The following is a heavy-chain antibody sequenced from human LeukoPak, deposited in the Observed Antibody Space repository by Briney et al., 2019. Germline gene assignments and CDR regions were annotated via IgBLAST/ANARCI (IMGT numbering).Heavy chain of an antibody. CDR3: ARDSFYCSSTSCYGRYFDY. V-gene: IGHV1-69*05. CDR2: IIPIFGTA. J-gene: IGHJ4*02. D-gene: IGHD2-2*01. Sequence: SVKVSCKASGGTFSSYAISWVRQAPGQGLERMGGIIPIFGTANYAQKFQGRVTITTDESTSTAYMELSSLRSEDTAVYYCARDSFYCSSTSCYGRYFDYWGQGTLVTVSS. CDR1: GGTFSSYA.